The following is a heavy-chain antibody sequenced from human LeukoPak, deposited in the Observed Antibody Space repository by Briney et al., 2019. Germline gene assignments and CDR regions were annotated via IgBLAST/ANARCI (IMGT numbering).Heavy chain of an antibody. Sequence: GRSLRLSCATSGFDFSGYVMHWVRQSPGKGLEWLSTISYDGVTKNYADSVKGRFTISRDNSKNTLYLQMNSLRAEDTAVYYCAKRSCSGGSCNFDYWGQGTLVTVSS. V-gene: IGHV3-30-3*02. CDR2: ISYDGVTK. J-gene: IGHJ4*02. CDR3: AKRSCSGGSCNFDY. D-gene: IGHD2-15*01. CDR1: GFDFSGYV.